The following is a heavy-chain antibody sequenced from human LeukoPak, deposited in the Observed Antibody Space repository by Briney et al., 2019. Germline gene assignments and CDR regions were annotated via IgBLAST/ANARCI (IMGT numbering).Heavy chain of an antibody. CDR3: AKDRIAVAGTAFDY. CDR2: IWYDGSNK. J-gene: IGHJ4*02. CDR1: GFTFSSYG. V-gene: IGHV3-33*06. Sequence: GGSLRLSCAASGFTFSSYGMHWVRQAPGKGLEWVAVIWYDGSNKYYADSVKGRFTISGDNSKNTLYLQMNSLRAEDTAVYYCAKDRIAVAGTAFDYWGQGTLVTVSS. D-gene: IGHD6-19*01.